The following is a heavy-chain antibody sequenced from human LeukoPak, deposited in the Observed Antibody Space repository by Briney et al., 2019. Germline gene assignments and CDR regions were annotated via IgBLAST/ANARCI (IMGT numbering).Heavy chain of an antibody. D-gene: IGHD1-26*01. J-gene: IGHJ5*02. CDR3: GTVWEAWFDP. V-gene: IGHV1-18*01. Sequence: ASVKVSCKASGYTFTSYGISWVRQAPGQGLEWMGWIRAYNGNTNYAQKLQGRVTMTTDTSTSTAYMELRSLRSEDTAVYYCGTVWEAWFDPWGEGTLVTVS. CDR1: GYTFTSYG. CDR2: IRAYNGNT.